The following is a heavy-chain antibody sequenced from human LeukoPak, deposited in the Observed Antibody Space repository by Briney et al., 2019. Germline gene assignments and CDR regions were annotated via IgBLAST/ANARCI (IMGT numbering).Heavy chain of an antibody. CDR3: TSGNYNMAV. CDR1: GGSISGSSSY. D-gene: IGHD1-26*01. V-gene: IGHV4-39*01. CDR2: IYYSGTT. J-gene: IGHJ6*02. Sequence: PSETLSLTCTVSGGSISGSSSYWGWIRQPPGKGLEWIASIYYSGTTYYNPPLKSRVTISADTSKNQFSLKLRSVTAADTAVYYCTSGNYNMAVWGQGATVTVSS.